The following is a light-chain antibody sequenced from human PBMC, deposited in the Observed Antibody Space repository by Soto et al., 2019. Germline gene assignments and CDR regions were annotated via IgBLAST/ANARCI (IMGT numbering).Light chain of an antibody. CDR2: GAS. J-gene: IGKJ4*01. CDR3: QQYGGSPPVT. Sequence: EIVLTQSPGTLSLSPGERATLSCRASQSVTSNYLAWYQQKPGQAPRLLIYGASSRATGIADRFSGSGSGTAFTLTISRLEPEDFAVYYCQQYGGSPPVTFGGGTKVEI. CDR1: QSVTSNY. V-gene: IGKV3-20*01.